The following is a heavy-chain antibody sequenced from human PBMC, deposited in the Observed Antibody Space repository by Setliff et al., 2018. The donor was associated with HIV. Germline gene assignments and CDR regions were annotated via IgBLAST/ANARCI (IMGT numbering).Heavy chain of an antibody. J-gene: IGHJ4*02. CDR2: IYTGGST. Sequence: NPSETLSLTCSVSGDSISGYYWTWIRQPPGKGLEWIGYIYTGGSTNYNPSLKSRVTISADTSKNQFSLKLNSVAAADTAVYYCARKGDWNYPYDYWGQGTLVTVSS. CDR1: GDSISGYY. V-gene: IGHV4-4*09. D-gene: IGHD1-7*01. CDR3: ARKGDWNYPYDY.